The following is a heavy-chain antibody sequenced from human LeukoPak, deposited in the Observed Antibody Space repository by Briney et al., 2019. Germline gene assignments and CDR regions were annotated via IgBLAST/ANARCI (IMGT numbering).Heavy chain of an antibody. Sequence: GGSLRLSCAASGFTFSSYTMSWVRQAPGKGLEWVSTITTSDGNTNYADSVKGRFTVSRDNSKNTLFLQMNSLRAEDTAVYYCAKDGGLWVSAHWGDSWGRGTLVTVSS. J-gene: IGHJ4*02. CDR1: GFTFSSYT. D-gene: IGHD7-27*01. CDR3: AKDGGLWVSAHWGDS. V-gene: IGHV3-23*01. CDR2: ITTSDGNT.